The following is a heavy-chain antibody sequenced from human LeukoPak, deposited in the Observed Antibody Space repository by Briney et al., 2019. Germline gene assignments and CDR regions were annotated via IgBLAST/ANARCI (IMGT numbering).Heavy chain of an antibody. Sequence: GGSLRLSCEASGFTFNTYSMNWARQAPGKGLEWVGFIRSKAYGGTTEYAASVKGRFTISRDDSKSIAYLQMNSLKTEDTAVYYCTRDPPPHYDSSGYYYDDYWGQGTLVTVSS. V-gene: IGHV3-49*04. CDR1: GFTFNTYS. CDR3: TRDPPPHYDSSGYYYDDY. D-gene: IGHD3-22*01. CDR2: IRSKAYGGTT. J-gene: IGHJ4*02.